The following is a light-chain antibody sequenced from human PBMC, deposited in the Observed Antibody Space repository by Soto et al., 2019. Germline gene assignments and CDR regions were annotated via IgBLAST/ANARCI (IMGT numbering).Light chain of an antibody. CDR3: QQYNNWSRNN. J-gene: IGKJ3*01. CDR1: QSVSGN. V-gene: IGKV3-15*01. CDR2: ASS. Sequence: EIVMTQSPATLSVSPGERATLSCRASQSVSGNLAWYQQKPGQAPSLLIYASSTRATGIPARFSGSGFGTEFTLLISSLQSEDFAFYYCQQYNNWSRNNFGPWTKVDIK.